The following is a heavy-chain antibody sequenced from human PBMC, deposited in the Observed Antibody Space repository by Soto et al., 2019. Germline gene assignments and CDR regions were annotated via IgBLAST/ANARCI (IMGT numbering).Heavy chain of an antibody. Sequence: GASVKVSCKASGYTFTSYGISWVRQAPGQGLEWMGWISAYNGNTNYAQKLQGRVTMTTDTSTSTAYMELRSLRSDDTAVYYCARDRTYDILTGYLNWFDPWGQGTLVTVSS. D-gene: IGHD3-9*01. CDR1: GYTFTSYG. CDR3: ARDRTYDILTGYLNWFDP. CDR2: ISAYNGNT. V-gene: IGHV1-18*04. J-gene: IGHJ5*02.